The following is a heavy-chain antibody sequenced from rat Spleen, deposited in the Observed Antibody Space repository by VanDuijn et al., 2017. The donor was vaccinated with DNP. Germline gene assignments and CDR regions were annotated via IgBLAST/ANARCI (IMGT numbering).Heavy chain of an antibody. J-gene: IGHJ2*01. Sequence: QVQLKESGPGLVQPSQTLSLACTVSGFSLTNHHVHWVRQPSGKGLEGMGVVWIGGTTDYNSIFKSRLSISRDTSKSQVFLKMNSLQTEDTATYFCARDGQWDYLDYWGQGVMVTVSS. CDR2: VWIGGTT. D-gene: IGHD1-1*01. CDR3: ARDGQWDYLDY. V-gene: IGHV2-30*01. CDR1: GFSLTNHH.